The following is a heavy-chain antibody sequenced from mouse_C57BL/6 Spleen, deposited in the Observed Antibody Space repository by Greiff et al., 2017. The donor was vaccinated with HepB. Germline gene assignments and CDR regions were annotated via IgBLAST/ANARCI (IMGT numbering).Heavy chain of an antibody. J-gene: IGHJ3*01. V-gene: IGHV1-15*01. CDR3: TGYGSKFAY. CDR2: IDPETGGT. CDR1: GYTFTDYE. D-gene: IGHD1-1*01. Sequence: QVQLKESGAELVRPGASVTLSCKASGYTFTDYEMHWVKQTPVHGLEWIGAIDPETGGTAYNQKFKGKAILTADKSSSTAYMELRSLTSEDSAVYYCTGYGSKFAYWGQGTLVTVSA.